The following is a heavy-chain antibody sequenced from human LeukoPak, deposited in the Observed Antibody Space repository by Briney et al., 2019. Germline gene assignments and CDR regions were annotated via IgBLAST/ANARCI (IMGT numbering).Heavy chain of an antibody. CDR3: ARGNYYASGSYPDY. V-gene: IGHV1-18*01. Sequence: GASVKVSCKASGYTFTSYGISWVRQAPGQGLEWMGWISAYNGNTNYAQRLQGRVTMTTDRSTSTAYMELRSLRSDDTAVYYCARGNYYASGSYPDYWGQGTLVTVSS. J-gene: IGHJ4*02. CDR2: ISAYNGNT. D-gene: IGHD3-10*01. CDR1: GYTFTSYG.